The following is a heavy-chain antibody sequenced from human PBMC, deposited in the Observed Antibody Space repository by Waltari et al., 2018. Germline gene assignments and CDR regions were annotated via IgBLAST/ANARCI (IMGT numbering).Heavy chain of an antibody. V-gene: IGHV1-18*01. Sequence: QVQLVQSGPEVKKPGASVKVSCKASGYTFTNFPISWVRQAPGQGLEWVGWYSVYNDNSKFADKFQDRVTMTTDTSANTIYMEVRRLRSDDTAVYFCASPSFSSPTSAGYWGQGTLVTVSS. CDR2: YSVYNDNS. CDR1: GYTFTNFP. D-gene: IGHD2-2*01. J-gene: IGHJ4*02. CDR3: ASPSFSSPTSAGY.